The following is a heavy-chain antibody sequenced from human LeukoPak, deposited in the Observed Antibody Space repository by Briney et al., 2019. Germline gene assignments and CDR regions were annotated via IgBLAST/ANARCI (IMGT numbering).Heavy chain of an antibody. J-gene: IGHJ6*02. Sequence: GGSLRLSCVASGYTFSSYYMHWVRHDPRKGLVWVSRINGDGRNINYADSLRGRFTISRDNAKNTLYLQMNTLRVEDTAVYYCTRDLMDYVVSTGLHHYYMDVWGQGTTVTVSS. CDR3: TRDLMDYVVSTGLHHYYMDV. CDR1: GYTFSSYY. V-gene: IGHV3-74*01. D-gene: IGHD3-9*01. CDR2: INGDGRNI.